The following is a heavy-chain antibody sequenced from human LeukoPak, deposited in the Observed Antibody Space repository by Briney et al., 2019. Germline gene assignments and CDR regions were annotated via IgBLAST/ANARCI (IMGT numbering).Heavy chain of an antibody. J-gene: IGHJ4*02. CDR1: GFTFSTYS. CDR2: ISSSRTYI. Sequence: GGSLRLARAASGFTFSTYSMNWVRQAPGKGLEWVSSISSSRTYIYYADSVKGRFTISRDNAKNSLYLQMNSLRAEDTAVYYCAREQGDSPFDYWGQGTLVTVSS. D-gene: IGHD2-15*01. CDR3: AREQGDSPFDY. V-gene: IGHV3-21*01.